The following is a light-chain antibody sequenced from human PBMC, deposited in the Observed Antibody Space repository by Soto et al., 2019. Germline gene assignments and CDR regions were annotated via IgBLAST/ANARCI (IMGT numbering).Light chain of an antibody. V-gene: IGKV3D-7*01. CDR1: QSVSSSS. CDR2: GAS. Sequence: PGERVTLSCTASQSVSSSSLSWYHQKPGQAPRRLIYGASTRATSIPARFSGSGSGTDFTLTISSLQPEDFALHYCQQDCNFPRSFGQGTKLEIK. CDR3: QQDCNFPRS. J-gene: IGKJ2*01.